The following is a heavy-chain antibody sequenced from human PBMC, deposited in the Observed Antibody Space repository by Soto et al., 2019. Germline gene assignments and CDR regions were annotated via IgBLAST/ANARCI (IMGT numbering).Heavy chain of an antibody. D-gene: IGHD5-18*01. CDR3: ARAPDTAMVIDPPYYFDY. Sequence: SETLSLTCTVSGGSISSYYWSWIRQPPGKGLEGIGYIYYSGSTTYNPSLKRRVTISVDTSKNQFSLKLSSVTAADTAVYYCARAPDTAMVIDPPYYFDYWGQGTLVTVSS. CDR2: IYYSGST. J-gene: IGHJ4*02. V-gene: IGHV4-59*12. CDR1: GGSISSYY.